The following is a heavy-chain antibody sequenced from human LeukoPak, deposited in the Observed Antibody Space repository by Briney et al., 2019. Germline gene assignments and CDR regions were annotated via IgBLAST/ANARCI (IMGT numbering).Heavy chain of an antibody. CDR2: VIPIFGTA. Sequence: GASVKVSCKASGGTFSRYAISWVRQAPGERLEWMGGVIPIFGTANYAQKFQGRVTITADESTSTVFMELSSLRSEDTAVYYCAREASLGWFDPWGQGTLVTVSS. CDR1: GGTFSRYA. CDR3: AREASLGWFDP. J-gene: IGHJ5*02. D-gene: IGHD6-6*01. V-gene: IGHV1-69*13.